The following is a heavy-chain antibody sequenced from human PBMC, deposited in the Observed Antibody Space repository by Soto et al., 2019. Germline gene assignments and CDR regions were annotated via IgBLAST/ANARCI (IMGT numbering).Heavy chain of an antibody. CDR3: ARGYSTGYFDY. J-gene: IGHJ4*02. V-gene: IGHV1-69*01. Sequence: QVQLVQSGAEVKKPGSSMKVSCKTSGGTFSNYYISWVRQAPGQGLEWMGDIIPMFDTPQYAQKFQGRVTITADESTSAAYMELSSLRAEDTAVYYCARGYSTGYFDYWGQGTLITVSS. D-gene: IGHD1-20*01. CDR2: IIPMFDTP. CDR1: GGTFSNYY.